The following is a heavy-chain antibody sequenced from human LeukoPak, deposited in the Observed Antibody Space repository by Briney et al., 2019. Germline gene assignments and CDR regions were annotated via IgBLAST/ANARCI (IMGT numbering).Heavy chain of an antibody. V-gene: IGHV1-69*02. CDR3: ASLNRIVVVPAANWFDP. CDR1: GYTFTSYY. Sequence: KPGASVKVSCKASGYTFTSYYMHWVRQAPGQGLEWMGRIIPILGIANYAQKFQGRVTITADKSTSTAYMELSSLRSEDTAAYYCASLNRIVVVPAANWFDPWGQGTLVTVSS. CDR2: IIPILGIA. J-gene: IGHJ5*02. D-gene: IGHD2-2*01.